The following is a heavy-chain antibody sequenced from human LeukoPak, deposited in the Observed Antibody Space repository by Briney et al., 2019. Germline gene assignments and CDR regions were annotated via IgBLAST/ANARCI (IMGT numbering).Heavy chain of an antibody. D-gene: IGHD3-9*01. J-gene: IGHJ4*02. V-gene: IGHV1-2*02. CDR2: INPNSGGT. Sequence: ASVKLSCKASGYTFTAYFIHWVRQAPGQGLEWMGWINPNSGGTNYAQKFQGRVTMTRDTSITTAYMELSRLRSDDTAVYYCARGPKRIDYDILTVAIDYWGQGTLVTVSS. CDR1: GYTFTAYF. CDR3: ARGPKRIDYDILTVAIDY.